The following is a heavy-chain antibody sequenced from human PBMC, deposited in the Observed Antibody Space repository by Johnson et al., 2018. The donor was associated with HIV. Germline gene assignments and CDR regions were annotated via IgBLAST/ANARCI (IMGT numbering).Heavy chain of an antibody. J-gene: IGHJ3*02. Sequence: VQVVESGGGVVQPGGSLRLSCAASGFTFSSYWMSWVRQAPGKGLEWVANIKQGGSEKYYVDSVKGRFTISRDNAKNSLYLQMNSLRVEDTAVYYCARDSTPWGDDYVDYSFDSWGQGTMVTVSS. V-gene: IGHV3-7*03. D-gene: IGHD4-17*01. CDR1: GFTFSSYW. CDR3: ARDSTPWGDDYVDYSFDS. CDR2: IKQGGSEK.